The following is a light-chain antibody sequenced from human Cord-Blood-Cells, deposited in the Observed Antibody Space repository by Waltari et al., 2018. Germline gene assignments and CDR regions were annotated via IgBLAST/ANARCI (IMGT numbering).Light chain of an antibody. CDR3: CSYAGSSTYV. V-gene: IGLV2-23*01. CDR2: EGS. CDR1: SSYVGSYNL. Sequence: TGTSSYVGSYNLVSWYQQHPGKAPKLMIYEGSKRPSGVFNRFSGSKSGNTASLTISGLHAEDEADYYCCSYAGSSTYVFGTGTKVTVL. J-gene: IGLJ1*01.